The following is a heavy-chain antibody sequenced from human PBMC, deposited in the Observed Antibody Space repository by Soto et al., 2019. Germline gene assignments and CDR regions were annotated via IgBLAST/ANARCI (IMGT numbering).Heavy chain of an antibody. J-gene: IGHJ6*02. D-gene: IGHD6-6*01. Sequence: QVQLVQSGAEVKKPGSSVKVSCKASGGTFSSYAISWVRQAPGQGLEWMGGIIPLFGTANYAQKFQGRVTITADESTSTAYMELSSLRSEDTAVYYCAGRIAARPPCYYYYGMDVWGQGTTVTVSS. V-gene: IGHV1-69*01. CDR2: IIPLFGTA. CDR3: AGRIAARPPCYYYYGMDV. CDR1: GGTFSSYA.